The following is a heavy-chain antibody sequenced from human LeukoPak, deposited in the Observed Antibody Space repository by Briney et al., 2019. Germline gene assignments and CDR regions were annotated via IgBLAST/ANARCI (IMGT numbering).Heavy chain of an antibody. CDR2: IFYSGST. CDR3: ARGTFWSGYYHDY. Sequence: SETLSLTCTVSSGSINSYYWSWIRQPPGKGLEWIGFIFYSGSTNYNPSLKSRVTISLNTSKTQFSLKLSSVTAADTAVYYCARGTFWSGYYHDYWGQGTLVTVSS. V-gene: IGHV4-59*01. J-gene: IGHJ4*02. D-gene: IGHD3-3*01. CDR1: SGSINSYY.